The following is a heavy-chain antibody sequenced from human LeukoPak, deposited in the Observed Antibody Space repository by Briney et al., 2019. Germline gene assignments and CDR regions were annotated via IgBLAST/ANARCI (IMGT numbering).Heavy chain of an antibody. D-gene: IGHD2-2*01. CDR3: TRDHITSWQIDF. J-gene: IGHJ4*02. Sequence: PGGSLRLSCAASGFIVSHKYMAWVRQAPGKGLEWVSHVRPGDGPTTYAESVKGRFTISRDNSKNTVSLQMNSLRVEDTAVYYCTRDHITSWQIDFWGQGTMVTVSS. V-gene: IGHV3-23*01. CDR1: GFIVSHKY. CDR2: VRPGDGPT.